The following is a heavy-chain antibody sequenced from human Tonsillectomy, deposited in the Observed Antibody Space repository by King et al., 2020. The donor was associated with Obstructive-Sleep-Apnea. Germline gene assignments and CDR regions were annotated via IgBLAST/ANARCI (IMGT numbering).Heavy chain of an antibody. V-gene: IGHV4-31*03. CDR1: GGSISSGDYY. J-gene: IGHJ4*02. Sequence: MQLQESGPGLVKPSQTLSLTCTVSGGSISSGDYYWSWIRQHPGKGLEWIGYIYYSGSTYYNPSLKSRVTISVDTSKNQFSLKFSSVTAADTAVYFCARVSGDSSGSNGLDYWGQGTLVTVSS. CDR2: IYYSGST. D-gene: IGHD3-22*01. CDR3: ARVSGDSSGSNGLDY.